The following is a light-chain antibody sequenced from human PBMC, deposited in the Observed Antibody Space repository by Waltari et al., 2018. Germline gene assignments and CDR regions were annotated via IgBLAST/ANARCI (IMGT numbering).Light chain of an antibody. CDR1: NIGSAS. CDR3: QLWDSSIDQWV. CDR2: DAG. Sequence: HILTQPPSVSVAPGQPATIPCGGTNIGSASVHWYQQQPGQAPVRVVPDAGGRPSGIPERFFDSKSGNTATLTLIRVEAGDEADFYCQLWDSSIDQWVFGGGTKLTVL. J-gene: IGLJ3*02. V-gene: IGLV3-21*02.